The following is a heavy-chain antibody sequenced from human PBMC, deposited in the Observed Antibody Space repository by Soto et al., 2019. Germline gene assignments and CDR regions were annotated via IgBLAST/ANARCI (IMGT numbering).Heavy chain of an antibody. V-gene: IGHV3-48*03. J-gene: IGHJ4*02. CDR2: ISSSGSTI. Sequence: EVQLVESGGGLVQPGGSLRLSCAGSGFTFSSYEINWVRQAPGKGLEWVSYISSSGSTIYYADSVKGRFTISRDNAKNSLHLQMNNLRAEDTAVYYCARGYPRDGLDYWGQGTLVTVSS. D-gene: IGHD2-2*01. CDR3: ARGYPRDGLDY. CDR1: GFTFSSYE.